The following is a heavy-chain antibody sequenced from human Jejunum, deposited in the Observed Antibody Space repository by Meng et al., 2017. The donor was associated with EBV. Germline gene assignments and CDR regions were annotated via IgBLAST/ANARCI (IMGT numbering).Heavy chain of an antibody. J-gene: IGHJ4*02. CDR1: GFTFTNYA. CDR3: AKDYGDNISRGYYFDY. D-gene: IGHD4-17*01. V-gene: IGHV3-23*01. CDR2: ISGGATGT. Sequence: LGFGGALARPGGSLGLSCAAFGFTFTNYAMTWVRQAPGKGLEWVSTISGGATGTYYADSVKGRFTISRDNSKNTLYLQMNSLRAADTAVYYCAKDYGDNISRGYYFDYWGQGTLVTVSS.